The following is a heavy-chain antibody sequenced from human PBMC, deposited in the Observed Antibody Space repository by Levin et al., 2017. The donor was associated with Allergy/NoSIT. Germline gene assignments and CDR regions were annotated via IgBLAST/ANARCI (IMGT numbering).Heavy chain of an antibody. J-gene: IGHJ4*02. D-gene: IGHD1-26*01. V-gene: IGHV1-46*01. CDR3: AKWGTAGGGDY. CDR2: INPSGDTA. Sequence: ASVKVSCKTSGHTVTNYYMHWVRQAPGQGLEWMGVINPSGDTATYAQRFQGRFTVTRDTSTSTVYMELNRLRSDDTAIYYCAKWGTAGGGDYWGQGTLVTVSS. CDR1: GHTVTNYY.